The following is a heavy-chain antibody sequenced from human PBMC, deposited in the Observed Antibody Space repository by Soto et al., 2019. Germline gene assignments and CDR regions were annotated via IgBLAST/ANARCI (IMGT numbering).Heavy chain of an antibody. CDR2: VYYTGTT. CDR3: ARDLAAVPRAFDY. CDR1: GGSISSYF. V-gene: IGHV4-59*01. J-gene: IGHJ4*02. Sequence: SETLSLTCTVSGGSISSYFYIWVRQPPGKGLEWIGSVYYTGTTDYNPSLKSRITISVDTSKTQFSLNLRSVTAADTAVYYCARDLAAVPRAFDYWGRGTLVTVSS. D-gene: IGHD6-13*01.